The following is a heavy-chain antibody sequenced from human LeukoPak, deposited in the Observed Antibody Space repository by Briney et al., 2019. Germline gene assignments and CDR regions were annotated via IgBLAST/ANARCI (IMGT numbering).Heavy chain of an antibody. D-gene: IGHD3-22*01. CDR1: GFTFSSYE. CDR3: ARRVIVVGFDY. J-gene: IGHJ4*02. Sequence: GGSLRLSCAASGFTFSSYEMNWVREAPGRGLEWVSYISSSGSTIYYADSVKGRFTISRDNAKNSLHLQMNSLRAEDTAVYYCARRVIVVGFDYWGQGTLVTVSS. V-gene: IGHV3-48*03. CDR2: ISSSGSTI.